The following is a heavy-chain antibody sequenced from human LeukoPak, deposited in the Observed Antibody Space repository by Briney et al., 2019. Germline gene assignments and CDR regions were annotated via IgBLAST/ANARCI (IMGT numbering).Heavy chain of an antibody. CDR3: ARERIATTGTGWFDP. J-gene: IGHJ5*02. CDR2: ITQDGSNK. D-gene: IGHD6-13*01. Sequence: GRSLRLSCAASGFTFSTYVIHWVRQAPGKGLEWVAVITQDGSNKYYADSLKGRFTITRDNSKKTLYLQMNSLRTEDTAVYYCARERIATTGTGWFDPWGQGTLVTVSS. CDR1: GFTFSTYV. V-gene: IGHV3-30*04.